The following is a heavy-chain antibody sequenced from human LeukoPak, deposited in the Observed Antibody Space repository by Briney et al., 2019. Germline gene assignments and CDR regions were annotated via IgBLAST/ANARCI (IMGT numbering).Heavy chain of an antibody. Sequence: SETLSLTCSVSGGSVTSGGFYWGWLRQPPGKGPEWIATIYYTGSTYYNPSLKSRVTISIDTSKNQFSLGLTSVTATDTAVYHCARHSGSGSESRPFDPWGQGTLVSVSS. CDR3: ARHSGSGSESRPFDP. J-gene: IGHJ5*02. CDR1: GGSVTSGGFY. V-gene: IGHV4-39*01. CDR2: IYYTGST. D-gene: IGHD3-10*01.